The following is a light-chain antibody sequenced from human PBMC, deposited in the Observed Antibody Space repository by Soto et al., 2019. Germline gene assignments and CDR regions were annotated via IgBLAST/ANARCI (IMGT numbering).Light chain of an antibody. Sequence: QSALTQPASVSESPGQSITISCTGTSGDVGGYNYVSWYQQHPGKAPKLMIYDVSSRPSGVSNRFSGSKSGNTASLTISGLQAEDEADYYCSSYTKGSTLYVFGSGTKVTVL. J-gene: IGLJ1*01. CDR2: DVS. CDR3: SSYTKGSTLYV. CDR1: SGDVGGYNY. V-gene: IGLV2-14*01.